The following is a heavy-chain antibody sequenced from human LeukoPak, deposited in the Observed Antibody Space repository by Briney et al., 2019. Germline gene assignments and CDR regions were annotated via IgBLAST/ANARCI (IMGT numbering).Heavy chain of an antibody. J-gene: IGHJ4*02. CDR1: GFTFSLYW. D-gene: IGHD3-9*01. CDR2: IKQDGSEK. CDR3: AVGTGFIIKD. Sequence: GGSLRLSCAASGFTFSLYWMNWVRRAPGKGLEWVANIKQDGSEKNYVDSVKGRFTISRDNAKNSLYLQMNNLRVEDTAMYYCAVGTGFIIKDWGQGTLVTVSS. V-gene: IGHV3-7*03.